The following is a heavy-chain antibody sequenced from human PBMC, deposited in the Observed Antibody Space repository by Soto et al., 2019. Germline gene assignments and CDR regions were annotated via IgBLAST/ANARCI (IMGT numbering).Heavy chain of an antibody. J-gene: IGHJ4*02. D-gene: IGHD3-22*01. Sequence: AAVKVSRKASRYTFNHHGISFLRLAPGEGLEWVGCINANNGDTKYAQNQQGRLTSTTNTTTSTAYTELTSLTSDDTAVYYCAKDWSRYWDSSGLMWFYWGQGTLVTVSS. CDR3: AKDWSRYWDSSGLMWFY. V-gene: IGHV1-18*04. CDR2: INANNGDT. CDR1: RYTFNHHG.